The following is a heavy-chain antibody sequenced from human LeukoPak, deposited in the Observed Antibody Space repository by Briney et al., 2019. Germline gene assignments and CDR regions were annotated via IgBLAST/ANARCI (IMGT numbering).Heavy chain of an antibody. J-gene: IGHJ4*02. CDR2: IYYSGST. CDR3: ARQTEGGYDYVWGSYRSPFDY. CDR1: GGSISSSSYY. Sequence: SETLSLTCTVSGGSISSSSYYWGWIRQPPGKGLEWIGSIYYSGSTYYNPSLKSRVTISVDTSKNQCSLKLSSVTAADTAVYYCARQTEGGYDYVWGSYRSPFDYWGQGTLVTVSS. D-gene: IGHD3-16*02. V-gene: IGHV4-39*01.